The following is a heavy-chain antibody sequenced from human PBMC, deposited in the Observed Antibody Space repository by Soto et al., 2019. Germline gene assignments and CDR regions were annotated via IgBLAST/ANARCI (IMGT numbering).Heavy chain of an antibody. D-gene: IGHD5-12*01. CDR2: ISPRSDDI. CDR1: GFDLNYYS. Sequence: EVQLVESGGDLVRPGGSLRLSCAASGFDLNYYSMNWVRQAPAKGLEWVSSISPRSDDIYYADSVKGRFTISRDNAKNSVYLQLNSLRDEDTDVYYCSRPRGPRGYDLIDYWGQGTLVIVSS. V-gene: IGHV3-21*01. CDR3: SRPRGPRGYDLIDY. J-gene: IGHJ4*02.